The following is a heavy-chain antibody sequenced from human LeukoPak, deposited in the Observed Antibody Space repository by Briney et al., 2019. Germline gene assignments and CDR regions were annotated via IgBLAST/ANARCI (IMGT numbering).Heavy chain of an antibody. V-gene: IGHV3-48*04. Sequence: GGSLRLSCAASGFTFSSYTMTWLRQAPGQGLEWVSYISGSGDLIYYADSVKGRFTISRDNAQNSLYLQMNSLRVEDTAVYYCARAPLVLQYRWWFDPWGQGTLVTVSS. J-gene: IGHJ5*02. CDR1: GFTFSSYT. CDR3: ARAPLVLQYRWWFDP. D-gene: IGHD5-24*01. CDR2: ISGSGDLI.